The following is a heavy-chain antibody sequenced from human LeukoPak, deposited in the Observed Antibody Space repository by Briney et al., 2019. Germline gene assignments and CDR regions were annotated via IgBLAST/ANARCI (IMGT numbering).Heavy chain of an antibody. V-gene: IGHV3-9*01. D-gene: IGHD3-10*01. CDR2: ISWNSGSI. CDR3: AKGYYYGSGS. Sequence: GRSLRLSCAASGFTFDDYAMNWVRQAPGKGLEWVSGISWNSGSIGYADSVKGRFTISRDNAKNSLYLQMNSLRAEDTALYYCAKGYYYGSGSWGQGTLVTVSS. CDR1: GFTFDDYA. J-gene: IGHJ4*02.